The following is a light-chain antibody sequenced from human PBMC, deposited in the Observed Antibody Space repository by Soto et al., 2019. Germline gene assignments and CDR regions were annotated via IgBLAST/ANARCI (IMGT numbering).Light chain of an antibody. Sequence: QSALTQPASVSGSPGQSITISCTGTSSDVGGYNYVSWYQQHPGTAPKLVIYGVFNRPSGISNRFSGSRSGNTASLTISGLQAEDEAEYYCNSYTTSSTFVFGTGTTVTVL. J-gene: IGLJ1*01. V-gene: IGLV2-14*01. CDR1: SSDVGGYNY. CDR3: NSYTTSSTFV. CDR2: GVF.